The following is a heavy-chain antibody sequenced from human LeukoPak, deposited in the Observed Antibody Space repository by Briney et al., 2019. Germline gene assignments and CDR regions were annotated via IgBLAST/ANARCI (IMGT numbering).Heavy chain of an antibody. CDR3: TTEDIVLMVYASSTFDY. CDR2: IKSKTDGGTT. D-gene: IGHD2-8*01. V-gene: IGHV3-15*01. Sequence: PGGSLRLSRAASGLTFSNPWVSWVRQAPGKGQEWVGRIKSKTDGGTTDYAAPVKGRFTISRDDSKNTLYLQMNSLKTEDTAVYYCTTEDIVLMVYASSTFDYWGQGTLVTVSP. J-gene: IGHJ4*02. CDR1: GLTFSNPW.